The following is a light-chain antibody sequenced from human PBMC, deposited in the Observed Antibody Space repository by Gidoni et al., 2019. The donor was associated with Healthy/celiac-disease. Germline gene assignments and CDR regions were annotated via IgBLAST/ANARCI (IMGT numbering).Light chain of an antibody. CDR2: GAS. CDR3: QQYGSSPLT. CDR1: QRVSSSY. V-gene: IGKV3-20*01. J-gene: IGKJ4*01. Sequence: EMVLTQSTGTLSLSPGERATLSCSASQRVSSSYLAWSQQKPGQAPRPRIYGASSSATGIPDRFSGSVSGTDFTLTISRLEPEDFAVYYCQQYGSSPLTFGGGTKVEIK.